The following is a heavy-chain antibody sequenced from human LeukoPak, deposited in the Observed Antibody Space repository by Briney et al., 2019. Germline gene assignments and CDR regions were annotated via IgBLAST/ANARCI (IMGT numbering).Heavy chain of an antibody. CDR1: GFTFSSYS. CDR3: ARDGCHYYGSGNYYSKDAFDI. Sequence: GGSLRLSCVPSGFTFSSYSMSWVRQAPGKGLEWVSSISSSSSYIYYGVPVNGRLTISRDNAKNSLYLQMNSLRVEDTAVYYCARDGCHYYGSGNYYSKDAFDIWGQGTMVTVSS. CDR2: ISSSSSYI. D-gene: IGHD3-10*01. J-gene: IGHJ3*02. V-gene: IGHV3-21*01.